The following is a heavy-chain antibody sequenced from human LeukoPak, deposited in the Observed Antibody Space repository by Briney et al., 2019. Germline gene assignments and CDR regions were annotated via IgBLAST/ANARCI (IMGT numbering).Heavy chain of an antibody. CDR3: VSFYETN. J-gene: IGHJ4*02. CDR1: GNYW. D-gene: IGHD2-2*01. V-gene: IGHV3-74*01. CDR2: VNSDGSWT. Sequence: GGSLRLSCAASGNYWMHWVRQAPGKGLVWVSHVNSDGSWTSHADSVKGRFTISKDNAKNTVYLQMNNLRTEDTAVYYRVSFYETNWGRGTLVTVSS.